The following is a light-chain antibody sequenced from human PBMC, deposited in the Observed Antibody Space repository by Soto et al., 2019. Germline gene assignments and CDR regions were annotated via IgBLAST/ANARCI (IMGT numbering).Light chain of an antibody. Sequence: EIVLTQSPGTLSLSPGERATLSCRASQSVASNYLGWYQQKPGQAPRVLIFDASIRATGIPDRFSASGSGSDLTITISRLEPDDFEVYYCHQYDSLPLTFGGGTKVDIK. CDR3: HQYDSLPLT. CDR2: DAS. J-gene: IGKJ4*01. CDR1: QSVASNY. V-gene: IGKV3-20*01.